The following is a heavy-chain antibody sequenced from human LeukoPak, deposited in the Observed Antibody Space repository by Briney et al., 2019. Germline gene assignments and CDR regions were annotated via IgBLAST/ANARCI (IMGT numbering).Heavy chain of an antibody. CDR2: IGAAGDT. D-gene: IGHD1-26*01. J-gene: IGHJ4*02. CDR3: ARGRLGATDFDS. V-gene: IGHV3-13*04. Sequence: GGSLRLSCAASGFTFSSYDMHWVRQPTGKGLEWVSGIGAAGDTYYPGSVKGRFTISRENAKNSLYLQMNSLRAGDTAVYFCARGRLGATDFDSWGQGTLVTVCS. CDR1: GFTFSSYD.